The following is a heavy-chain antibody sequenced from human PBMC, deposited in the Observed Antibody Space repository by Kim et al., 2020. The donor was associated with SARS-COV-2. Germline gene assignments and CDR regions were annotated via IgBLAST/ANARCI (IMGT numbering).Heavy chain of an antibody. CDR1: GGSISSSNW. CDR2: IYHSGST. CDR3: ARGRWERLGADAFDI. Sequence: SETLSLTCAVSGGSISSSNWWSWVRQPPGKGLEWIGEIYHSGSTNYNPSLKSRVTISVDKSKNQFSLKLSSVTAADTAVYYCARGRWERLGADAFDIWGQGTMVTVSS. J-gene: IGHJ3*02. V-gene: IGHV4-4*02. D-gene: IGHD1-26*01.